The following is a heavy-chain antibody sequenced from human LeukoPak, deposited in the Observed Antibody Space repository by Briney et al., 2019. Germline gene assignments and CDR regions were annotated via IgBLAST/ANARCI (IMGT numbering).Heavy chain of an antibody. J-gene: IGHJ3*02. CDR2: VIPNSGGT. Sequence: ASVKVSCKASGYTFTDYYMHWVRQAPGQGLEWMGWVIPNSGGTNYAQKFQGRVTMTRGTSISTAYMELSRLRSDDTAVYYCARAYSSSWYSRGAFDIWGQGTMVTVSS. CDR3: ARAYSSSWYSRGAFDI. CDR1: GYTFTDYY. D-gene: IGHD6-13*01. V-gene: IGHV1-2*02.